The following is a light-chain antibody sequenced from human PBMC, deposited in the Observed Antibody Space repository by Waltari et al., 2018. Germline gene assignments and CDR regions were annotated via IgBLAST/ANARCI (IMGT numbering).Light chain of an antibody. CDR2: GAS. J-gene: IGKJ3*01. V-gene: IGKV3-15*01. CDR3: QQYNQWPAN. CDR1: QILTTN. Sequence: EIVLTQSPTTLSVSPGERVTPSCRASQILTTNLAWYQQKPGQAPRLLVYGASIRVSDIPARFSGSGSGTEFTLTISSLQSEDFALYFCQQYNQWPANFGPGTKVDIK.